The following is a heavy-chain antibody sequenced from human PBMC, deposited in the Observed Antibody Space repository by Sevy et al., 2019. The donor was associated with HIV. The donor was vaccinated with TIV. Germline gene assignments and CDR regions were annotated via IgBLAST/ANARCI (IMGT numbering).Heavy chain of an antibody. D-gene: IGHD2-15*01. CDR3: ARDGPKAGVVVAAPFRAFDI. CDR1: GFTFSSYA. V-gene: IGHV3-30*04. Sequence: AGSLRLSCAASGFTFSSYAMHWVRLAPGKGLEWVAVISYDGSNKYYADSVKGRFTISRDNSKNTLYLQMNSLRAEDTAVYYCARDGPKAGVVVAAPFRAFDIWGQGTMVTVSS. CDR2: ISYDGSNK. J-gene: IGHJ3*02.